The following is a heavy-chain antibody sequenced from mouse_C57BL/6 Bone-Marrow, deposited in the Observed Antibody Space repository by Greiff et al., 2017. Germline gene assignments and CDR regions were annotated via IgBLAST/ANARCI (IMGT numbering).Heavy chain of an antibody. CDR2: ISDGGSYT. CDR1: GFTFSSYA. CDR3: ARPYYRSFLDY. V-gene: IGHV5-4*03. D-gene: IGHD2-14*01. J-gene: IGHJ2*01. Sequence: EVMLVESGGGLVKPGGSLKLSCAASGFTFSSYAMSWVRQTPEKRLEWVATISDGGSYTYYPDNVKGRFTSSRDHAKNNLYLQMSQLKSEDTAMYYCARPYYRSFLDYWGKGTTRTVSS.